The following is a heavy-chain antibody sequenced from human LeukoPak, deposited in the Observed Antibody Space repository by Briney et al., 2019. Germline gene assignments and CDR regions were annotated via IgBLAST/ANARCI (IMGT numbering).Heavy chain of an antibody. CDR2: INEDGSTT. Sequence: GGSLRLSCAASGFTFSSNWMHWVRQAPGKGLVWVSRINEDGSTTNYADSVKGRSTIFRDNAKNTLYLQMNSLRAEDTAVYYCVRDLGGRSGHRGQGTLVTVSS. CDR3: VRDLGGRSGH. V-gene: IGHV3-74*01. J-gene: IGHJ4*02. D-gene: IGHD1-26*01. CDR1: GFTFSSNW.